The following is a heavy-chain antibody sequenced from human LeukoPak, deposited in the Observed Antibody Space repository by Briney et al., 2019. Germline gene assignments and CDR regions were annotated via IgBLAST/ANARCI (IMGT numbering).Heavy chain of an antibody. CDR3: ARRPIAAGNNWFDP. D-gene: IGHD6-13*01. J-gene: IGHJ5*02. CDR2: IYYTGTT. CDR1: GGSISSAAYY. Sequence: SETLSLTCTVSGGSISSAAYYWGWVRQPPGKGLVWIGSIYYTGTTYYSPSLQTRATLSFDTSKNQFSLKLTSVTAADTAVYFCARRPIAAGNNWFDPWGQGTLVTVSS. V-gene: IGHV4-39*01.